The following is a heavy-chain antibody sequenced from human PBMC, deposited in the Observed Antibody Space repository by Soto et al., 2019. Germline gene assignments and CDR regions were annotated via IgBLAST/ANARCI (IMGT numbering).Heavy chain of an antibody. CDR3: AAPSGNLRSIDAFDI. CDR2: IIPILGIA. Sequence: QVQLVQSGAEVKKHGSSVKVSSKASGGTFSSYTISWVRQAPGQGLEWMGRIIPILGIANYAQKFQGRVTITADKSTSTAYMELSSLRSEDTAVYYCAAPSGNLRSIDAFDIWGQGTMVTVSS. D-gene: IGHD4-17*01. J-gene: IGHJ3*02. CDR1: GGTFSSYT. V-gene: IGHV1-69*02.